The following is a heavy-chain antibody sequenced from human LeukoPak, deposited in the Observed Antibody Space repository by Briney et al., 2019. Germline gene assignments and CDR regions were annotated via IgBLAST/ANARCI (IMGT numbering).Heavy chain of an antibody. J-gene: IGHJ4*02. Sequence: PGGSLRLSCAASGFTFNNYWMSWVRQAPGKGLEWVANIKQDGSEKYYVDSVKGRFTISRDNAKNSLYLQMNSLRAEDTAVFYCASQRSGWYEGGSGSYYFDYWGQGTLVTVSS. V-gene: IGHV3-7*01. D-gene: IGHD6-19*01. CDR2: IKQDGSEK. CDR1: GFTFNNYW. CDR3: ASQRSGWYEGGSGSYYFDY.